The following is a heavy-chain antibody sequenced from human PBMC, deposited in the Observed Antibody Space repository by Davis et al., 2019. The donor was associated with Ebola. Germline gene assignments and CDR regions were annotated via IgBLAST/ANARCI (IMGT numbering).Heavy chain of an antibody. CDR2: ISYDGSNK. CDR3: ARDPYFDWLLNPYFDY. J-gene: IGHJ4*02. Sequence: GESLKISCAASGFTFSSYAMHWVRQAPGKGLEWVAVISYDGSNKYYADSVKGRFTISRDNSKNTLYLQMNSLRAEDTAVYYCARDPYFDWLLNPYFDYWGQGTLVTVSS. V-gene: IGHV3-30-3*01. CDR1: GFTFSSYA. D-gene: IGHD3-9*01.